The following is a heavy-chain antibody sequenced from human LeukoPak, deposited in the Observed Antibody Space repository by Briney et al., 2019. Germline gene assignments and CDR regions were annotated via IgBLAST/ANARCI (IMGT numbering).Heavy chain of an antibody. D-gene: IGHD6-13*01. CDR1: GYTFTGYY. J-gene: IGHJ4*02. Sequence: ASVKVSCKASGYTFTGYYMHWVRQAPGQGLEWMGRINPNSGGTNYAQKFQGRVTMTRDTSISTAYMELSRLGSDDTAVYYCARDRAAGDFDYWGQGTLVTVSS. CDR2: INPNSGGT. CDR3: ARDRAAGDFDY. V-gene: IGHV1-2*06.